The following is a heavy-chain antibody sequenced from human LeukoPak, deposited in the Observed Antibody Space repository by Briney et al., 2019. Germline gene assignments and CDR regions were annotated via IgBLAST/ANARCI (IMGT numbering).Heavy chain of an antibody. Sequence: GGSLRLSCAASGFSFSSSVMAWVRQAPGQGLEWVTSISASGAATYYADSVKGRFFISRDNSKNTVSLQLYSLRADDTAVYYCASNKSGSYCFDYWGQGTLVTVSS. J-gene: IGHJ4*02. V-gene: IGHV3-23*01. CDR1: GFSFSSSV. CDR2: ISASGAAT. D-gene: IGHD1-26*01. CDR3: ASNKSGSYCFDY.